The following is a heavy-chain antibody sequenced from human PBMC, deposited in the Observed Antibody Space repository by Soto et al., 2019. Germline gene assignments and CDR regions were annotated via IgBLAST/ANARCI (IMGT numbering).Heavy chain of an antibody. Sequence: SETLSLTCTVSGGSISSSSYYWGWIRQPPGKGLEWIGSIYYSGSTYYNPSLKSRVTISVDTSKNQFSLKLSSVTAADTAVYYCARGLGVLLWFGELGTLFDPCGQGTLVTVSS. V-gene: IGHV4-39*01. CDR2: IYYSGST. CDR1: GGSISSSSYY. D-gene: IGHD3-10*01. CDR3: ARGLGVLLWFGELGTLFDP. J-gene: IGHJ5*02.